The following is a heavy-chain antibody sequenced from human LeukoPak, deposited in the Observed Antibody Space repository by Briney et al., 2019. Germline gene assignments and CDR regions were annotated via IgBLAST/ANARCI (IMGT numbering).Heavy chain of an antibody. CDR2: IYSDNT. D-gene: IGHD4/OR15-4a*01. Sequence: GGSLRLSCTVSGFTVSSNSMSWVRQAPGKGLDWVSFIYSDNTHYSDSVKGRFTISRDNSKNTLYLQMNSLRAEDTAVYYCARRAGAYSHPYDYWDQGTLVTVSS. J-gene: IGHJ4*02. CDR3: ARRAGAYSHPYDY. V-gene: IGHV3-53*01. CDR1: GFTVSSNS.